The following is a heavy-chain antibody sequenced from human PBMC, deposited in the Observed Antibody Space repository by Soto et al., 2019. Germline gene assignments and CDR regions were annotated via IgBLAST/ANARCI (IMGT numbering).Heavy chain of an antibody. Sequence: SVKVSCKASGYTFTGYYMHWVRQAPGQGLEWMGWINPNSGGTNYAQKFQGRVTMTRDTSISTAYMELSRLRSDDTAVYYCAREVVFGSSWQGYYYSYGMDVWGQGTTVTVSS. CDR1: GYTFTGYY. CDR2: INPNSGGT. J-gene: IGHJ6*02. D-gene: IGHD6-13*01. V-gene: IGHV1-2*02. CDR3: AREVVFGSSWQGYYYSYGMDV.